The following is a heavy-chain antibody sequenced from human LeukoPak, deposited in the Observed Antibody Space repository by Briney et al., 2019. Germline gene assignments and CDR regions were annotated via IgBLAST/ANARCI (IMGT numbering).Heavy chain of an antibody. Sequence: QSGGSLRLSCAASGFTFSSYGMHWVRQAPGKGLEWVAVISYDGSNKYYADSVKGRFTISRDNSKNTLYLQMNSLRAEDTAVYYCAKSRKYSNPTDYYGMDVWGQGTTVTVSS. CDR2: ISYDGSNK. J-gene: IGHJ6*02. D-gene: IGHD6-6*01. CDR3: AKSRKYSNPTDYYGMDV. CDR1: GFTFSSYG. V-gene: IGHV3-30*18.